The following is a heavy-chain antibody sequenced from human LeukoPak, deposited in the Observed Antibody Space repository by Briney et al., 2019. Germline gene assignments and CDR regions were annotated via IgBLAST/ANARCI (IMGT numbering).Heavy chain of an antibody. Sequence: ASVKVSCKASGYTFTSYDINWVRQATGQGLEWMGWMNPNSGNTGYAQKFQGRVTMTRNTSISTAYMELSSLRSEDTAVYYCARVLEQLVGNEPLGEYYFDYWGQGTLVTVSS. D-gene: IGHD6-6*01. J-gene: IGHJ4*02. CDR1: GYTFTSYD. CDR3: ARVLEQLVGNEPLGEYYFDY. CDR2: MNPNSGNT. V-gene: IGHV1-8*01.